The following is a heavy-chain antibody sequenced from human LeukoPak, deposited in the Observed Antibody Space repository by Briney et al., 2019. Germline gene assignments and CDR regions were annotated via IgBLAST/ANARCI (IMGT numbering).Heavy chain of an antibody. Sequence: PSETLSLTCTVSGGSISSGSYYWSWIRQPAGKGLEWIGRIYTSGSTNYNPSLKSRVTISVDTSKNQFSLKPSSVTAADTAVYYCASEQLWHYFDYWGQGTLVTVSS. CDR2: IYTSGST. V-gene: IGHV4-61*02. J-gene: IGHJ4*02. CDR1: GGSISSGSYY. D-gene: IGHD5-18*01. CDR3: ASEQLWHYFDY.